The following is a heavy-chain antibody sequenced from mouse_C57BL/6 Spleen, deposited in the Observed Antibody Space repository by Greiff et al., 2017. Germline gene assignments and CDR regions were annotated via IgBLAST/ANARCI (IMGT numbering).Heavy chain of an antibody. V-gene: IGHV10-3*01. CDR1: GFTFNTYA. Sequence: DVHLVESGGGLVQPKGSLKLSCAASGFTFNTYAMHWVRQAPGKGLEWVARIRSKSSNYATYYADSVKDRFTISRDDSQSMLYLQMNNLKTEDTAMYYCVRDRAYYSNWYFDVWGTGTTVTVSS. D-gene: IGHD2-5*01. CDR3: VRDRAYYSNWYFDV. CDR2: IRSKSSNYAT. J-gene: IGHJ1*03.